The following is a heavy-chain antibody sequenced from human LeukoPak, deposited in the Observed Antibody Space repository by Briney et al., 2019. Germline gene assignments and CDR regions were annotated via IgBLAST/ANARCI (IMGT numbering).Heavy chain of an antibody. Sequence: SETLSLTCTVSGGSISSYYWSWIRQPAVKGLEWIGRIYTSGSTNYNPSLKSRVTISVDKSKNQFSLKMSSVTAADTAVYYCARASYDSSGPNAFDIWGQGTMVTVSS. V-gene: IGHV4-4*07. CDR1: GGSISSYY. J-gene: IGHJ3*02. CDR3: ARASYDSSGPNAFDI. CDR2: IYTSGST. D-gene: IGHD3-22*01.